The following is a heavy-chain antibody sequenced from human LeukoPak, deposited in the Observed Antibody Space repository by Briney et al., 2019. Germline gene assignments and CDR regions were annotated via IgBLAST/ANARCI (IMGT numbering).Heavy chain of an antibody. CDR2: IIPIFGTA. V-gene: IGHV1-69*13. CDR1: GGTFSSYA. Sequence: GASVKVSCKAPGGTFSSYAISWVRQAPGQGLEWMGGIIPIFGTANYAQKFQGRVTITADESTSTAYMELSSLRSEDTAVYYCARDFRSYFDYWGQGTLVTVSS. J-gene: IGHJ4*02. CDR3: ARDFRSYFDY.